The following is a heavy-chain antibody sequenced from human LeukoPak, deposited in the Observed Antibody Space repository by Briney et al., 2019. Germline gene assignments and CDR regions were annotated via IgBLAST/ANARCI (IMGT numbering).Heavy chain of an antibody. CDR1: GFTFTSSA. J-gene: IGHJ6*02. Sequence: GTSVKVSCKASGFTFTSSAVQWVRQARGQRLEWIGWIVVGSGNTNYAQKFQERVTITRDMSTSTAYMELSSLRSEDTAVYYCAAPAAIPYYYGMDVWGQGTTVTASS. CDR3: AAPAAIPYYYGMDV. D-gene: IGHD2-2*01. CDR2: IVVGSGNT. V-gene: IGHV1-58*01.